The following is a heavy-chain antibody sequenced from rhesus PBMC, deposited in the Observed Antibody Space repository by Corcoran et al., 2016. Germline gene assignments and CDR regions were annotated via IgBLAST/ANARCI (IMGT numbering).Heavy chain of an antibody. V-gene: IGHV3-100*02. CDR1: VFERSNDE. CDR2: ISATGVTT. J-gene: IGHJ4*01. CDR3: IGEQCGGTWTAFDY. Sequence: DVMLLESGGGRLKPVGFVGLSAAESVFERSNDEMERVGHAPGKGLDWVSFISATGVTTYYAESVKGRFTISRDNAKNSLFLQMNSLRVEDTAVYHCIGEQCGGTWTAFDYWGQGVLVTVSS. D-gene: IGHD6-25*01.